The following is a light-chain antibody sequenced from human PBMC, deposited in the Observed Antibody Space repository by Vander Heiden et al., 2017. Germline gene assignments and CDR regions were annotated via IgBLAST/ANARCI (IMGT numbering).Light chain of an antibody. CDR1: SSNIGSFA. Sequence: QSLLTQPPSASETPGQRVTISCSGSSSNIGSFAVNWYHQLPETAPKLLIYSDNHRPSGVPDRFSGSRSGTSASLAISGLQSGDEADYYCATWDHSLNAWVFGGGIKLTVL. J-gene: IGLJ3*02. V-gene: IGLV1-44*01. CDR3: ATWDHSLNAWV. CDR2: SDN.